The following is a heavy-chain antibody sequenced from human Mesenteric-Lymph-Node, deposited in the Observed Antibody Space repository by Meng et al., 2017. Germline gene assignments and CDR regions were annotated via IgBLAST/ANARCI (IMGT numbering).Heavy chain of an antibody. CDR1: GFTFSSYS. CDR2: ISSSSSYI. Sequence: GGSLRLSCAASGFTFSSYSMNWVRQAPGKGLEWVSSISSSSSYIYYADSVKGRFTISRDNAKNSLYLQMNSLRAEDTAVYYCARGARRIVGATRRLEPPVLIWGQGTLVTVSS. J-gene: IGHJ4*02. D-gene: IGHD1-26*01. V-gene: IGHV3-21*01. CDR3: ARGARRIVGATRRLEPPVLI.